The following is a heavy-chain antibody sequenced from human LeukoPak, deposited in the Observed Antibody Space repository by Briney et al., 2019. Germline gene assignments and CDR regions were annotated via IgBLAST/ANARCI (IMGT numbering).Heavy chain of an antibody. CDR3: ARAMIDSSGFVFDY. V-gene: IGHV4-38-2*02. Sequence: PSETLSLTCTVSGYSISSGYYWGWIRQPPGKGLEWIGSIYHSGSTYYNPSLKSRVTISVDTSKNQFPLKLSSVTAADTAVYCCARAMIDSSGFVFDYWGQGTLVTVSS. D-gene: IGHD3-22*01. J-gene: IGHJ4*02. CDR1: GYSISSGYY. CDR2: IYHSGST.